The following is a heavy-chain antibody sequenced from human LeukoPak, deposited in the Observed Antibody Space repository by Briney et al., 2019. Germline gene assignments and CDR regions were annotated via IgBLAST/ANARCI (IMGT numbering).Heavy chain of an antibody. Sequence: SETLSLTCTVSGGSISSYYWSWVRQPPGKGLEWIGYIYYSGSTNYNPSLKSRVTISVDTSKNQFSLKLSSVTAADTAVYYCARLVAEASYYFDYWGQGTLVTVSS. CDR2: IYYSGST. V-gene: IGHV4-59*12. CDR3: ARLVAEASYYFDY. CDR1: GGSISSYY. J-gene: IGHJ4*02. D-gene: IGHD5-12*01.